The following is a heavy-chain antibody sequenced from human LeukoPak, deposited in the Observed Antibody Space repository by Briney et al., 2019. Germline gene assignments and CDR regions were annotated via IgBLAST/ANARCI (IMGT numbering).Heavy chain of an antibody. CDR3: ARMDYGDDY. V-gene: IGHV3-53*01. CDR1: GFTVSSKH. D-gene: IGHD4-17*01. CDR2: IHSGGTT. J-gene: IGHJ4*02. Sequence: QPRGSLRLSCAASGFTVSSKHMSWVRQAPGKGLEWVSVIHSGGTTHYADSVKGRFTISRDTSKNTVYLQMNSLSAEDTAVYYCARMDYGDDYWGQGTLVTVSS.